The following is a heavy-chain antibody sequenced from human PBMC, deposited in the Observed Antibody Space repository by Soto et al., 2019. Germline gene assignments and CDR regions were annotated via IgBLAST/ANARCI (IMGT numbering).Heavy chain of an antibody. CDR3: ARELLWFGELLSNTSYYYGMDV. Sequence: ASVKVSCKASGYTFTGYYMHWVRQAPGQGLEWMGWINPNSGGTNYAQKFQGWVTMTRDTSISTAYMELSRLRSDDTAVYYCARELLWFGELLSNTSYYYGMDVWGQGTTVTVSS. V-gene: IGHV1-2*04. D-gene: IGHD3-10*01. CDR1: GYTFTGYY. J-gene: IGHJ6*02. CDR2: INPNSGGT.